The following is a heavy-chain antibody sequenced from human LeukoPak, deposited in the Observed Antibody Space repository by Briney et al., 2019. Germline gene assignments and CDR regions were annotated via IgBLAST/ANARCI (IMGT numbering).Heavy chain of an antibody. V-gene: IGHV4-39*01. CDR3: ASRAYYDSSDFYAFDI. J-gene: IGHJ3*02. CDR2: IYYSGST. Sequence: KPWESLSLTCTVSGGSISSSSYYWGWIRQPPGKGLEWIGSIYYSGSTYYNPSLKSRVTISVDTSKNQFSLKLRSVTGPDTAVYYCASRAYYDSSDFYAFDICGQGLVVTVSS. CDR1: GGSISSSSYY. D-gene: IGHD3-22*01.